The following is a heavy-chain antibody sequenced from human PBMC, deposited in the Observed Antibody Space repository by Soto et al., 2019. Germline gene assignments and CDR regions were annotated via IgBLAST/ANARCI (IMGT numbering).Heavy chain of an antibody. J-gene: IGHJ5*02. V-gene: IGHV1-18*04. CDR3: ARDIAATGTRWFDP. Sequence: ASVKVSCKASGYTFTSYGISWVRQAPGQGLEWMGWISADNGNTNYAQKVQGRVTMTTDTTTSTAYMELRSLRSDDTAVYYCARDIAATGTRWFDPWGQGTRVTVS. CDR1: GYTFTSYG. D-gene: IGHD6-13*01. CDR2: ISADNGNT.